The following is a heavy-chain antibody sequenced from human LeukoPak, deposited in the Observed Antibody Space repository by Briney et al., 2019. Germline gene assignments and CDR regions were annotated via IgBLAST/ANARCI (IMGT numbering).Heavy chain of an antibody. CDR3: ARESVATINYYFDY. V-gene: IGHV1-2*02. J-gene: IGHJ4*02. Sequence: ASVKVSCKASGYTFTGYYMHWVRQAPGQGLEWMGWINPNSGGTNYAQKFQGRVTMTRDTSISTAYMELSRLRSDDTAVYYCARESVATINYYFDYWGQGTLVTVS. D-gene: IGHD5-12*01. CDR1: GYTFTGYY. CDR2: INPNSGGT.